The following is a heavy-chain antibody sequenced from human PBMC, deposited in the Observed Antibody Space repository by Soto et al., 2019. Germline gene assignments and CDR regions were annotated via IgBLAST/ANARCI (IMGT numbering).Heavy chain of an antibody. CDR1: GFTFSRYD. D-gene: IGHD1-26*01. V-gene: IGHV3-30*18. CDR3: VKYVGIVGTTQYHYGMDV. CDR2: ISYDGRDK. J-gene: IGHJ6*02. Sequence: QVQLVESGGGVVQPGRSLRLSCAASGFTFSRYDMHWVRQAPGKGLEWVAVISYDGRDKNYADSVKGRFIISRDSFTNTLYLQMNSLRAEDTALYYCVKYVGIVGTTQYHYGMDVWGQGTTVTVSS.